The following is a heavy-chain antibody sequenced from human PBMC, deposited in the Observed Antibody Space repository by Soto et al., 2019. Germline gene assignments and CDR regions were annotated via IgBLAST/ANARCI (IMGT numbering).Heavy chain of an antibody. CDR2: ISYDGSNK. J-gene: IGHJ4*02. D-gene: IGHD6-13*01. V-gene: IGHV3-30*18. Sequence: GGSLRLSCAASGFTFSSYGMHWVRQAPGKGLEWVAVISYDGSNKYYADSVKGRFTISRDNSKNTLYLQMNSLRAEDTAVYYCAKDLPSSSCDYWGQGTLVTVSS. CDR1: GFTFSSYG. CDR3: AKDLPSSSCDY.